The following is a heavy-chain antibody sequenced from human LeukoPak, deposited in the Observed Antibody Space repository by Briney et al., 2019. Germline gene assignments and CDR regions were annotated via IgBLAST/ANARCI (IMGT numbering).Heavy chain of an antibody. CDR3: ARDKPVGRYYYYYYMDV. V-gene: IGHV3-7*01. J-gene: IGHJ6*03. CDR2: IKQDGSEK. CDR1: GFTFSSYW. Sequence: GGSLRLSCAASGFTFSSYWMSWVRQAPGKGLEWVANIKQDGSEKYYVDSVKGRFTISRDNAKNSLYLQMNSLRAEDTAVCYCARDKPVGRYYYYYYMDVWGKGTTVTVSS.